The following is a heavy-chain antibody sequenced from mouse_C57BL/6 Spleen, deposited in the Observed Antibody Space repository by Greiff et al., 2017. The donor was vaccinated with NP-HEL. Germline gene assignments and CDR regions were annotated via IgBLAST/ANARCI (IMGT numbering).Heavy chain of an antibody. Sequence: QVQLQQPGAELVRPGSSVKLSCKASGYTFTSYWMDWVKQRPGQGLEWIGNIYPSDSETHYNQKFKDKATLTVDKSPSTAYMQLSSLTSEDSAVYYCARSIGDYFDYWGQGTTLTVSS. CDR1: GYTFTSYW. CDR3: ARSIGDYFDY. J-gene: IGHJ2*01. CDR2: IYPSDSET. V-gene: IGHV1-61*01.